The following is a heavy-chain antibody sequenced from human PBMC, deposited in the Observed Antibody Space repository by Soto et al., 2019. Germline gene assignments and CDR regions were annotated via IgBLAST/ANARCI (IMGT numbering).Heavy chain of an antibody. CDR2: INAGNGNT. Sequence: ASVKVSCKASGYTFTSYAMHWVRQAPGQRLEWVGWINAGNGNTKYSQKFQGRVTITRDTSASTAYMELSSLRSEDTAVYYCARDPDSSGWYGVFDYWGQGTLVTVS. CDR1: GYTFTSYA. V-gene: IGHV1-3*01. J-gene: IGHJ4*02. CDR3: ARDPDSSGWYGVFDY. D-gene: IGHD6-19*01.